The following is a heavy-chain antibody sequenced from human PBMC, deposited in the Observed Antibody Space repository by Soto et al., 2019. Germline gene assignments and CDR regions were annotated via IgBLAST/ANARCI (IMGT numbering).Heavy chain of an antibody. CDR2: ISSNGGSI. CDR3: VKDRFGGTSGYFDS. Sequence: EVQVVEAGGGLVQPGGSLRLSCSASGFTFSSYALHWVRQAPGKGLEYVSGISSNGGSIFYADSVKGRFTISRDNSKNILYLQMTGLRADDTAVYSCVKDRFGGTSGYFDSWGQGTLVTVSS. D-gene: IGHD2-15*01. CDR1: GFTFSSYA. V-gene: IGHV3-64D*08. J-gene: IGHJ4*02.